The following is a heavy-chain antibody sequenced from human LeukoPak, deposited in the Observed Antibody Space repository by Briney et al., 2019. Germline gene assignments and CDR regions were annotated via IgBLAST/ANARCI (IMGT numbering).Heavy chain of an antibody. J-gene: IGHJ6*02. CDR1: GFTFSSYA. Sequence: GGSLRLSCAASGFTFSSYAMNWVRRAPGKGLEWLSIISGSGDYTFYADSVKVRFTISRDNPRNTLYLQINSLRAEDTAVYYCAKGQPVGVSRDSYHGMDVWGQGTTVTVSS. CDR3: AKGQPVGVSRDSYHGMDV. V-gene: IGHV3-23*01. CDR2: ISGSGDYT. D-gene: IGHD1-26*01.